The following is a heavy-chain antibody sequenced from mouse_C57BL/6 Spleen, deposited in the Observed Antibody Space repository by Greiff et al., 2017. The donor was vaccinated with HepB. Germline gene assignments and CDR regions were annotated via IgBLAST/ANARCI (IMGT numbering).Heavy chain of an antibody. J-gene: IGHJ2*01. CDR2: IYPGDGDT. CDR3: ARSGTTVPVDY. D-gene: IGHD1-1*01. V-gene: IGHV1-82*01. CDR1: GYAFSSSW. Sequence: QVQLQQSGPELVKPGASVKISCKASGYAFSSSWMNWVKQRPGKGLEWIGRIYPGDGDTNYNGKFKGKATLTADKSSSTAYMQLSSLTSEDSAVYFCARSGTTVPVDYWGQGTTLTVSS.